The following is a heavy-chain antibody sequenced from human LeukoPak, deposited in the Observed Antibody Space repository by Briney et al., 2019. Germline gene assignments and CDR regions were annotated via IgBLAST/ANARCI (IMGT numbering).Heavy chain of an antibody. J-gene: IGHJ4*02. CDR1: GFTFSSYS. Sequence: GGSLRLSCAASGFTFSSYSTNWVRQAPGKGLEWVSSISSSSSYIYYADSVKGRFTISRDNAKNSLYLQMNSLRAEDTAVYYCARGQCSGGSCYFDYWGQGTLVTVSS. V-gene: IGHV3-21*03. CDR2: ISSSSSYI. D-gene: IGHD2-15*01. CDR3: ARGQCSGGSCYFDY.